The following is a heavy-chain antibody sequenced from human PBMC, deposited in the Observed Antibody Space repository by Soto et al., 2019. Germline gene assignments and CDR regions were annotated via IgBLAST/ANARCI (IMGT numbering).Heavy chain of an antibody. CDR3: ARYYYDSSGLDY. Sequence: QVQLQESGPGLVKPSETLSLTCTVSGGSISSYYWSWIRQPPGKGLEWIGYIYYSGSTNYNPSLQSRVTISVDTSKNQFSLKLSSVTAADTAVYYCARYYYDSSGLDYWGQGTLVTVSS. V-gene: IGHV4-59*01. CDR1: GGSISSYY. J-gene: IGHJ4*02. CDR2: IYYSGST. D-gene: IGHD3-22*01.